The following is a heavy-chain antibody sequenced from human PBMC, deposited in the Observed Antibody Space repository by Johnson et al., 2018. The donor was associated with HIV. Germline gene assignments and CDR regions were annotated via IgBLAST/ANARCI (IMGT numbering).Heavy chain of an antibody. Sequence: VQLVESGGGLVKPGGSLRLACAASGFTFSSYAMHWVRQAPGKGLEWVANIKQDGSEKYYVDSVKGRFTISRDNAKNSLYLQMNSLRAEDTALYYCARGRATFRAYGAFDIWGQGTMVTVSS. V-gene: IGHV3-7*03. J-gene: IGHJ3*02. D-gene: IGHD2/OR15-2a*01. CDR3: ARGRATFRAYGAFDI. CDR2: IKQDGSEK. CDR1: GFTFSSYA.